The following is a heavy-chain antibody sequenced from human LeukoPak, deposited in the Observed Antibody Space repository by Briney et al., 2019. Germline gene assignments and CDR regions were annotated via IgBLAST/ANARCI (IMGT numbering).Heavy chain of an antibody. CDR2: IYYSGST. Sequence: SETLSLTCTVSGGSISSYYWSWIRQPPGKGLEWIGYIYYSGSTNYNPSLESRVTISVDTSKNQFSLKLSSVTAADTAVYYCARESSFDAFDIWGQGTMVTVSS. V-gene: IGHV4-59*01. CDR3: ARESSFDAFDI. CDR1: GGSISSYY. D-gene: IGHD6-13*01. J-gene: IGHJ3*02.